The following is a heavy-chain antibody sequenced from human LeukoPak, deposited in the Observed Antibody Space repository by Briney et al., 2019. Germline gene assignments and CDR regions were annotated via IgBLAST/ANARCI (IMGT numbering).Heavy chain of an antibody. CDR2: IYYSGST. Sequence: SETLSLTCTVSGGSISSYYWSWIRQPPGQGLEWIGDIYYSGSTNYNPSLKSRVPISVDTSRNQFYLKLSSVTAADTAVYYCARAGRRDGYNWLGYWGQGTLVTVSS. CDR3: ARAGRRDGYNWLGY. V-gene: IGHV4-59*01. J-gene: IGHJ4*02. CDR1: GGSISSYY. D-gene: IGHD5-12*01.